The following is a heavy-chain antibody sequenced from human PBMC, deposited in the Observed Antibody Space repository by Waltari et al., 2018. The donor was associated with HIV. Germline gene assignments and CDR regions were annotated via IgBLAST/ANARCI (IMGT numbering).Heavy chain of an antibody. J-gene: IGHJ4*02. D-gene: IGHD3-22*01. Sequence: QVQLVQSGAEVKKPGASVKVSCKASGYTFTGSYMHWVRQAPGQGLEWMGWINPNSGGTNYAQKFQGRVTMTRDTSISTAYMELSRLRSDDTAVYYCARDLPDYYDSSGYYYAFDYWGQGTLVTVSS. CDR1: GYTFTGSY. V-gene: IGHV1-2*02. CDR3: ARDLPDYYDSSGYYYAFDY. CDR2: INPNSGGT.